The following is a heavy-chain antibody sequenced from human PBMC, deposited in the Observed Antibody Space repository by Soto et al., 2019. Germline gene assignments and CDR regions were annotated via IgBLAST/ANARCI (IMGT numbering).Heavy chain of an antibody. D-gene: IGHD3-16*01. V-gene: IGHV5-51*01. CDR1: GYNFATYW. Sequence: GESLKISCKASGYNFATYWIGWVRQMPGGGLEWIGIIHPDDSNIIYSPSFQGRVTISADKSVNTAYLRWSSLEASDTAMYYCARHTLWGFDYWDQGMLVTVSS. CDR3: ARHTLWGFDY. J-gene: IGHJ4*02. CDR2: IHPDDSNI.